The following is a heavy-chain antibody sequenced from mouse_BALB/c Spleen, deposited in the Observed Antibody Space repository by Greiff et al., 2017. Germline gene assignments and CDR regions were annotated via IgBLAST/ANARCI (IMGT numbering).Heavy chain of an antibody. J-gene: IGHJ4*01. CDR2: ISYSGST. Sequence: DVKLQESGPGLVKPSQSLSLTCTVTGYSITSDYAWNWIRQFPGNKLEWMGYISYSGSTSYNPSLKSRISITRDTSKNQFFLQLNSVTTEDTATYYCARGGYDYAMDYWGQGTSVTVSS. CDR1: GYSITSDYA. CDR3: ARGGYDYAMDY. V-gene: IGHV3-2*02. D-gene: IGHD2-2*01.